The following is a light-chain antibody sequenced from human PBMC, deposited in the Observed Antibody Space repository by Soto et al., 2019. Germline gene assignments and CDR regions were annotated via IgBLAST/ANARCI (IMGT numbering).Light chain of an antibody. CDR1: SSDIGAYNY. CDR2: EVT. Sequence: QSALTQPPSASGSPGQSVTISCTGTSSDIGAYNYVSWYQQHPGKVPKLIIHEVTQRPSGVSDRFSASKSGNTAFLTVSGLQAEDEADYYCSSHGGANNFYVFGTGTKVTVL. V-gene: IGLV2-8*01. J-gene: IGLJ1*01. CDR3: SSHGGANNFYV.